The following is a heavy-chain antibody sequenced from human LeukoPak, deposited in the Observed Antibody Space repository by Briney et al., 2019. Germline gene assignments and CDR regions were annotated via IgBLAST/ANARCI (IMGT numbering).Heavy chain of an antibody. Sequence: SETLSLTCTVSGGSISSGGYYWSWIRQPPGKGLEGIGYIYHSGSTYYNPSLKSRVTISVDRSKNQFSLKLSSVTAADTAVYYCARSLPVGATKNWFDPWGQGTLVTVSS. J-gene: IGHJ5*02. CDR2: IYHSGST. CDR1: GGSISSGGYY. V-gene: IGHV4-30-2*01. CDR3: ARSLPVGATKNWFDP. D-gene: IGHD1-26*01.